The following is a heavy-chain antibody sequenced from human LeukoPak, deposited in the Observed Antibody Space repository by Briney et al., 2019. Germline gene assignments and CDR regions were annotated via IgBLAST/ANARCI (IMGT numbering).Heavy chain of an antibody. D-gene: IGHD4-17*01. V-gene: IGHV1-24*01. Sequence: ASVKVSCKVSGYTLTELSMHWVRQAPGKGLEWMGGFDPGDGETIYAQKFQGRVTMPEDTSTDTAYMELSSLRSEDTAVYYCATLADYEAFDYWGQGTLVTVSS. CDR2: FDPGDGET. J-gene: IGHJ4*02. CDR1: GYTLTELS. CDR3: ATLADYEAFDY.